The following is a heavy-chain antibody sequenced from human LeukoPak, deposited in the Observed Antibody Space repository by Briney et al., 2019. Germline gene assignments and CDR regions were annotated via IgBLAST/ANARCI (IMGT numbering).Heavy chain of an antibody. CDR2: ISGSGGST. CDR3: ARVPELWFGPYPIGFDY. CDR1: GFTFSSYA. D-gene: IGHD3-10*01. Sequence: GGSLRLSCAASGFTFSSYAMSWVRQAPGKGLEWVSAISGSGGSTYYADSVKGRFTISRDNSRNTLYLQMNSLRAEDTAVYYCARVPELWFGPYPIGFDYWGQGTLVTVSS. J-gene: IGHJ4*02. V-gene: IGHV3-23*01.